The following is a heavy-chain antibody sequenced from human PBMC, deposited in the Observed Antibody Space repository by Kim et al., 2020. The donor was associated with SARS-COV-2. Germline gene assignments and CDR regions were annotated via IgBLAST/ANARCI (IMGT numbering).Heavy chain of an antibody. J-gene: IGHJ4*02. CDR1: GFTVSSNY. V-gene: IGHV3-53*01. D-gene: IGHD4-17*01. CDR3: ARGTILSDYLPLRLN. Sequence: GGSLRLSCAASGFTVSSNYMSWVRQAPGKGLEWVSVIYSGGSTYYADSVKGRFTISRDNSKNTLYLQMNSLRAEDTAVYYCARGTILSDYLPLRLNWGQGTLVTVSS. CDR2: IYSGGST.